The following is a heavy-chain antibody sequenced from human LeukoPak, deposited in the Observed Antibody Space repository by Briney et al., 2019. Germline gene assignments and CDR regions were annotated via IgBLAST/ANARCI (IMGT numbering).Heavy chain of an antibody. CDR1: GGSISSYY. J-gene: IGHJ4*02. D-gene: IGHD3-22*01. V-gene: IGHV4-59*01. CDR3: ARSRYYYDSSGPLYYFDY. CDR2: IYYSGST. Sequence: SETLSLTCTVSGGSISSYYWSWIRQPPGKGLEWIGYIYYSGSTNYNPSLKSRVTISVDTSKNQFSLKLSSVTAADTAVYYCARSRYYYDSSGPLYYFDYWGQGTLVTVPS.